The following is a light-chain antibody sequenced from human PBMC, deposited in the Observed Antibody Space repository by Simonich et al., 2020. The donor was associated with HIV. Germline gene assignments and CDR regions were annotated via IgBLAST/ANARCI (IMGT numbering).Light chain of an antibody. CDR3: SSYTSSNTWV. V-gene: IGLV2-14*03. J-gene: IGLJ3*02. Sequence: QSALTQPASVSGSPGQSITISCTGTNSDVGGYNYVSWYQHHPGKAPKLMIYAVSKRPSGVSNRFSGSKSGNTASLTISGLQAEDEVDYYCSSYTSSNTWVFGGGTKLTVL. CDR2: AVS. CDR1: NSDVGGYNY.